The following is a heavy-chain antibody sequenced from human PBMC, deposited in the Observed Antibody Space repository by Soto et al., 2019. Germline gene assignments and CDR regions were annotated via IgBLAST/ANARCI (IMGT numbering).Heavy chain of an antibody. CDR3: ARAYCGGDCYSLPYYYGMDV. D-gene: IGHD2-21*02. CDR2: IYYSGST. CDR1: GGSISSGDYY. V-gene: IGHV4-30-4*01. J-gene: IGHJ6*02. Sequence: QVQLQESGPGLVKPSQTLSLTCTVSGGSISSGDYYWSWIRQPPGKGLEWIGYIYYSGSTYYNPSLKSRVTISVDTSKNQFSLKLSSVAAADTAVYYCARAYCGGDCYSLPYYYGMDVWGQGTTVTVSS.